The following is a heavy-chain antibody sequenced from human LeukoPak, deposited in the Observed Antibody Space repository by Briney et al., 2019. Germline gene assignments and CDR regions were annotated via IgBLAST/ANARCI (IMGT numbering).Heavy chain of an antibody. D-gene: IGHD2-21*02. V-gene: IGHV4-4*02. Sequence: SETLSLTCAVSGGSISSSNWWSWVRQPPGKGLEWIGEVYQTGGTNYNPSLKSRVTILVDTSKNQFSLKLTSVTAADTAVYYCARVPFDTDSDYYYFGIDVWDQGTSVTVSS. CDR1: GGSISSSNW. J-gene: IGHJ6*02. CDR3: ARVPFDTDSDYYYFGIDV. CDR2: VYQTGGT.